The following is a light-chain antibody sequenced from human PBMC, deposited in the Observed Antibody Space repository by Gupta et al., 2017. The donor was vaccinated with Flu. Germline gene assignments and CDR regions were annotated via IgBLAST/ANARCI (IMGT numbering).Light chain of an antibody. Sequence: EIVLTQSPATLSLSPGERATLSCRASQSVSSYLAWYQQKPGQAPRLLIYDASNRATGIPARVSGSGSGTDFTLTLRSLEPEDFAVYYGQQPMYTFGQGTKLEIK. J-gene: IGKJ2*01. CDR2: DAS. CDR1: QSVSSY. CDR3: QQPMYT. V-gene: IGKV3-11*01.